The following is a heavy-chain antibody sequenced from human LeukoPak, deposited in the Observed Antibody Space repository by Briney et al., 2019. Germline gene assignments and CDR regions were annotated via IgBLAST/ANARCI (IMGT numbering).Heavy chain of an antibody. Sequence: SVKVSCKASGGTFSSYAISWVRQAPGQGLEWMGGIIPIFGTANYAQKFQGRVTITADESTSTAYMELSSLRSEDTAVYYCARGKSGYDLHDAFDIWGQGTMVTVSS. CDR3: ARGKSGYDLHDAFDI. V-gene: IGHV1-69*13. CDR1: GGTFSSYA. J-gene: IGHJ3*02. CDR2: IIPIFGTA. D-gene: IGHD5-12*01.